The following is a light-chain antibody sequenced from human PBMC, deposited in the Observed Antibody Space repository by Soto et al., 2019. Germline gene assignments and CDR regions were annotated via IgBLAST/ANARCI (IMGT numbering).Light chain of an antibody. CDR1: SSDVGSYNF. V-gene: IGLV2-23*03. J-gene: IGLJ2*01. Sequence: QSALTQPASVSGSPGQSITISCAGTSSDVGSYNFVSWYQQHPGKAPKLMIYEGNKRPSGVSNRFSGSKSGNTASLTISGLQAADEADYYCCSYAGSSTFMVFGGGTKVTVL. CDR2: EGN. CDR3: CSYAGSSTFMV.